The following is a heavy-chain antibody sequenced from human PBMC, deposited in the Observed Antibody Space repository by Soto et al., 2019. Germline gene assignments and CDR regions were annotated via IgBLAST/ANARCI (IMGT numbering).Heavy chain of an antibody. V-gene: IGHV3-30*03. Sequence: QVQLVESGGGVVQPGRSLRLSCAASGFTFSSYGMHWVRQAPGKGLEWVAVISYDGSNKYYADSAKGRFTTSTDNSKNTLYLQMNSLRADDTAVYYCAIALEMTHNWSYWGQGTLVTVSS. J-gene: IGHJ4*02. CDR2: ISYDGSNK. CDR3: AIALEMTHNWSY. D-gene: IGHD1-1*01. CDR1: GFTFSSYG.